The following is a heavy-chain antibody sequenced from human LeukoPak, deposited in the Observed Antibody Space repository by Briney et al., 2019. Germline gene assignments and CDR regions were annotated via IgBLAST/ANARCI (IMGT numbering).Heavy chain of an antibody. J-gene: IGHJ4*02. Sequence: SETLSLTCAVYGGSFSGYYWSWIRQPPGKGLEWIGEINHSGSTNYNPSLKSRVTISVDTSKNQFSLKLSSATAADAAVYYCASAIAVAGLPDYWGQGTLVTVSS. CDR2: INHSGST. CDR1: GGSFSGYY. V-gene: IGHV4-34*01. CDR3: ASAIAVAGLPDY. D-gene: IGHD6-19*01.